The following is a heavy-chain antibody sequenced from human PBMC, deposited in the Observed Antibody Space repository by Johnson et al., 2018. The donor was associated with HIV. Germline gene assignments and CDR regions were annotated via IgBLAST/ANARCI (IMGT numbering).Heavy chain of an antibody. CDR2: ISYDGSNK. CDR3: ARGRRIQLWLLADAFDI. Sequence: VQLVESGGGVVQPGGSLRLSCAASGFTFSSYGMHWVRQAPGKGLEWVAFISYDGSNKYYADSVKGRFTISRDNSKNTLYLQMNSLRAEDTAVYYCARGRRIQLWLLADAFDIWGQGTMVTVSS. CDR1: GFTFSSYG. D-gene: IGHD5-18*01. V-gene: IGHV3-30*19. J-gene: IGHJ3*02.